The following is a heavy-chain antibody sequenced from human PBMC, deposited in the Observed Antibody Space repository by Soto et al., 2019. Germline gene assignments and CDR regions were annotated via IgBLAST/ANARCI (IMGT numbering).Heavy chain of an antibody. D-gene: IGHD3-16*01. CDR1: GYTFTNYS. J-gene: IGHJ4*02. CDR2: INAGTGNT. CDR3: ARGAIMYYFDY. V-gene: IGHV1-3*01. Sequence: ASVKVSCKASGYTFTNYSMHWVLLAPGQRLEWMGWINAGTGNTKYSQNFQGRVTITRDTSASTAYMELSSLKSEDTAMYYCARGAIMYYFDYWGQGTLVTVSS.